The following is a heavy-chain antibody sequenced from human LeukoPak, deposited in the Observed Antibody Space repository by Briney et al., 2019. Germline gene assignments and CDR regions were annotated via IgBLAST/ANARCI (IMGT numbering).Heavy chain of an antibody. Sequence: GGSLRLSCVASGFTVRDFWMHWVRQPPGRGLEWVSRIRGDGNSLSYAASVKGRFTISRDNAKNSLYLQMNSLRAEDTAVYYCARGEYYYDGGYWGQGTLVTVSS. J-gene: IGHJ4*02. CDR1: GFTVRDFW. CDR3: ARGEYYYDGGY. D-gene: IGHD3-22*01. CDR2: IRGDGNSL. V-gene: IGHV3-74*01.